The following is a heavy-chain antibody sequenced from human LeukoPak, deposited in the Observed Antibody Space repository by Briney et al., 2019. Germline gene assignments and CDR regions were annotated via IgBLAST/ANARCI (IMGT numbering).Heavy chain of an antibody. J-gene: IGHJ4*02. V-gene: IGHV3-11*04. CDR3: ARNPFYDSSGYHDY. Sequence: GGSLRLSCAASGFTFSDYYMSWIRQAPGKGLEWVSYISSSGSTIYYADSVKGRFTISRDNAKNSLYLQMNGLRAEDTAVYYCARNPFYDSSGYHDYWGQGTLVTVSS. CDR2: ISSSGSTI. CDR1: GFTFSDYY. D-gene: IGHD3-22*01.